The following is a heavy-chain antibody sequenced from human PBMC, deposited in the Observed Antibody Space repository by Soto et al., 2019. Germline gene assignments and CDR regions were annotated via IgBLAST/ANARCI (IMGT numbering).Heavy chain of an antibody. D-gene: IGHD1-26*01. CDR3: ARPSVEASVNDAYDV. CDR2: VSYDGNTE. Sequence: PGGSLRLSCAASGFTFDTYALHWVRQAPGRGLEWVAGVSYDGNTEYYIDSVKGRFTISRDNSKNTLFLQMNSLRREDTAVYHCARPSVEASVNDAYDVWGRGTMVTVSS. V-gene: IGHV3-30-3*01. J-gene: IGHJ3*01. CDR1: GFTFDTYA.